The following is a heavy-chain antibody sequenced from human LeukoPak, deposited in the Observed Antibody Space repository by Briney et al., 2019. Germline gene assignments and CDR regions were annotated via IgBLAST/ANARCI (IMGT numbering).Heavy chain of an antibody. CDR1: GFTFDDYA. Sequence: PGRSLRLSCAASGFTFDDYAMHWVRQAPGKGLEWVSGISGSGGSTYYADSVKGRFTISRDNSKNTLYLQMNSLRAEDTAVYYCAGGKDARIAVAGPFDYWGQGTLVTVSS. J-gene: IGHJ4*02. D-gene: IGHD6-19*01. CDR2: ISGSGGST. CDR3: AGGKDARIAVAGPFDY. V-gene: IGHV3-23*01.